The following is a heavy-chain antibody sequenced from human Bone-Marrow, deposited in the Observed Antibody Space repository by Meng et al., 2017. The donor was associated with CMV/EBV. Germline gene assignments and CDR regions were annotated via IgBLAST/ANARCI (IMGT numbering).Heavy chain of an antibody. J-gene: IGHJ5*02. V-gene: IGHV2-5*02. CDR2: IYWEDVK. Sequence: NDFDPPLAHPPQTLTLTCHFSGYSLNTPGLGVVLILQSQGTALEWLALIYWEDVKKYSPSVNTRLTITKDTSKDQVLLTMTKMDPVDTAKYYCARGGFSYGLLWFDLWGQGALVTVSS. CDR1: GYSLNTPGLG. D-gene: IGHD5-18*01. CDR3: ARGGFSYGLLWFDL.